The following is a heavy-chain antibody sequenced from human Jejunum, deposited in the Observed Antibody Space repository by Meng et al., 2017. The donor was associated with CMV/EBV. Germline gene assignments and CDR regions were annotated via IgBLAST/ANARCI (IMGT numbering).Heavy chain of an antibody. CDR1: TFISDS. CDR2: INPSDAGT. Sequence: TFISDSMHWVRQDPGQGREWMAKINPSDAGTTYAQRFQGRLTMTRDTSTNTVYLELGSLKPEDTAVYYCARIRGSYPGDYYNGMDVWGQGTTVTVSS. V-gene: IGHV1-46*01. CDR3: ARIRGSYPGDYYNGMDV. J-gene: IGHJ6*02. D-gene: IGHD1-26*01.